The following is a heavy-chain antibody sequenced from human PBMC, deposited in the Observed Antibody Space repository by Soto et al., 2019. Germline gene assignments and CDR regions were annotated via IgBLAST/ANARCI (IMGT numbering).Heavy chain of an antibody. CDR3: ARHSPLVAAAGTNYYYGMDV. J-gene: IGHJ6*02. CDR2: IDPSDSYT. CDR1: AYSFTSYW. V-gene: IGHV5-10-1*01. Sequence: PGESLKISCKGSAYSFTSYWISWVRQMPGKGLEWMGRIDPSDSYTNYSPSFQGHVTISADKSISTAYLQWSSLKASDTAMYYCARHSPLVAAAGTNYYYGMDVWGQGTTVTVSS. D-gene: IGHD6-13*01.